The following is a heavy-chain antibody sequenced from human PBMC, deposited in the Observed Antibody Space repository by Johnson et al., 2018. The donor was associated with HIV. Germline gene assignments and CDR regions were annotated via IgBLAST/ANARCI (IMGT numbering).Heavy chain of an antibody. CDR1: GIIVTGHF. J-gene: IGHJ3*02. D-gene: IGHD1-14*01. CDR3: ARDDRPDGFDI. V-gene: IGHV3-66*01. Sequence: VQLVESGGGLVQPGGSLRLSCAASGIIVTGHFMSWVRQAPGKGLEWFSVITPGGHTYYADSVQGRFTISRDRSKNTVALQMNCLRVEDTAVYYCARDDRPDGFDIWGQGTMVTVSS. CDR2: ITPGGHT.